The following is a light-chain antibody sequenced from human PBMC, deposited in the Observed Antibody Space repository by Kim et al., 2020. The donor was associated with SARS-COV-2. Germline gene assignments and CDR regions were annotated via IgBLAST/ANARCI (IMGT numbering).Light chain of an antibody. V-gene: IGKV3-11*01. CDR1: QRVYSG. Sequence: SSAEESAALSGRASQRVYSGLAWYQQKPGRAPRLLISDVSDRATGIPARFVGSGSGTDFTLTISSLEPEDSAVYYCLQRYDWPLTFGGGTKVDIK. J-gene: IGKJ4*01. CDR2: DVS. CDR3: LQRYDWPLT.